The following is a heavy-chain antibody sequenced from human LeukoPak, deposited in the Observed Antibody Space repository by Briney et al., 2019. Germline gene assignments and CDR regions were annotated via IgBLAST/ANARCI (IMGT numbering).Heavy chain of an antibody. CDR1: GGSISSYY. D-gene: IGHD6-19*01. CDR3: ARRRAVPGFYYFDY. Sequence: ETLSLTCTVSGGSISSYYWTWLRQPPGKGLEWIGYIYYSGSTNYNPSFKSRVTISVDTSKNQFSLKLSSLTAADTAVYYCARRRAVPGFYYFDYWGQGTLVTVSS. V-gene: IGHV4-59*08. CDR2: IYYSGST. J-gene: IGHJ4*02.